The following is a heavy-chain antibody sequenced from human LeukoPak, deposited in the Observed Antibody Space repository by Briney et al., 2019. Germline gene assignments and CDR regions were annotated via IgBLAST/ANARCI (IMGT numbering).Heavy chain of an antibody. V-gene: IGHV3-21*01. Sequence: GGSLRLSCAASGFTFSSYSMNWVRQAPGKGLEWVSSISISGSNIYYADSVKGRFTISRDNAKNSLYLQMNSLRAEDMAVYYCATNSTVTRVGFDYWGQGTLVTVSS. CDR1: GFTFSSYS. CDR3: ATNSTVTRVGFDY. CDR2: ISISGSNI. D-gene: IGHD4-17*01. J-gene: IGHJ4*02.